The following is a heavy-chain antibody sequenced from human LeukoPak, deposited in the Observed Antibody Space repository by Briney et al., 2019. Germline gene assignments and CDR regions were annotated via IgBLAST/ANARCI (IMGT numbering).Heavy chain of an antibody. J-gene: IGHJ4*02. V-gene: IGHV3-48*01. CDR3: AREYCSSTSCLYDY. CDR1: GFTFSSYS. D-gene: IGHD2-2*01. Sequence: PGGSLRLSCAASGFTFSSYSMNWVLQAPGKGLEWVSYISSSSSTIYYADSVKGRFTISRDKAKNSLYLQMNSLRAEDTAVYYCAREYCSSTSCLYDYWGRGTLVTVPS. CDR2: ISSSSSTI.